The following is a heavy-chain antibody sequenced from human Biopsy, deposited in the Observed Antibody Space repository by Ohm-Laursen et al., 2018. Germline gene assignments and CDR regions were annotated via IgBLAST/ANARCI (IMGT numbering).Heavy chain of an antibody. V-gene: IGHV1-2*02. D-gene: IGHD3-16*02. CDR1: GYTFTDYF. CDR3: ARDIMNPIGGLVGRSDVFDV. Sequence: GASVKVSCKASGYTFTDYFLHWVRQAPGQGPEWMGWISPSSGGTNYAQKFQGRVTMIRDTSATTGYMELSSLRSDDTAVYYCARDIMNPIGGLVGRSDVFDVWGQGTMVTVSS. J-gene: IGHJ3*01. CDR2: ISPSSGGT.